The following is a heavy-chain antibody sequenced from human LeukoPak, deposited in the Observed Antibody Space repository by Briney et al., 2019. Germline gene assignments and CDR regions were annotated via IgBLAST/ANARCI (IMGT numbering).Heavy chain of an antibody. CDR2: ISGSGGST. D-gene: IGHD5-24*01. Sequence: PGGSLRLSCAASGFTFSSYAMSWVRQAPGKGLEWVSAISGSGGSTYYADSVKGRFTISRDNSKNTLYLQMNSLRAEDTAVYYCARDIRWLQYGMDYWGQGTLVTVSS. V-gene: IGHV3-23*01. J-gene: IGHJ4*02. CDR3: ARDIRWLQYGMDY. CDR1: GFTFSSYA.